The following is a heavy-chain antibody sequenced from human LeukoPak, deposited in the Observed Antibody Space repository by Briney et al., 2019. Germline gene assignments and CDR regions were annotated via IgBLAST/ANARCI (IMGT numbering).Heavy chain of an antibody. CDR3: ARQDSSGWYFDY. V-gene: IGHV4-39*01. Sequence: SETLSLTCTVSGVSISSSSYYWGWIRQPPGKGLEWIGSIYYSGSTYYNPPLKSRVTISVDTSKIQFSLKLSSVTAADTAVYYCARQDSSGWYFDYWGQGTLVTVSS. CDR1: GVSISSSSYY. D-gene: IGHD6-19*01. J-gene: IGHJ4*02. CDR2: IYYSGST.